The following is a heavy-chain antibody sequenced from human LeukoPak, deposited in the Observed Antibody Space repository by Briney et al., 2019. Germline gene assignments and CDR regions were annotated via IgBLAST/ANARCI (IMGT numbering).Heavy chain of an antibody. CDR1: GYSFTSYW. D-gene: IGHD1-26*01. CDR2: IYPGDSDT. V-gene: IGHV5-51*01. CDR3: VRHTGTTTYDSST. J-gene: IGHJ5*02. Sequence: GESLKISCRGSGYSFTSYWIGCVRQMPGKGLEWMGSIYPGDSDTRYSPSFQGQVTISADKSISTAYLQWSSLKAAETAMYYCVRHTGTTTYDSSTWGQATLLTVSS.